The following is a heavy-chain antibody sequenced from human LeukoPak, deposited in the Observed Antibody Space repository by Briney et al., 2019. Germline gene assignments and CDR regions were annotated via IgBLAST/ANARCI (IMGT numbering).Heavy chain of an antibody. CDR2: INHSGST. V-gene: IGHV4-34*01. CDR1: GFTFSTYA. Sequence: ESLRLSCAASGFTFSTYAPSWVRQPPGKGLEWIGEINHSGSTNYNPSLKSRVTISVDTSKNQFSLKLSSVTAADTAVYYCASLVGGSYYFDYWGQGTLVTVSS. CDR3: ASLVGGSYYFDY. D-gene: IGHD3-16*01. J-gene: IGHJ4*02.